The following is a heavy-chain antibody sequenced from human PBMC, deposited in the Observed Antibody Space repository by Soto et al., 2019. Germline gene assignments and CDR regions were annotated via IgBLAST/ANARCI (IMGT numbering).Heavy chain of an antibody. CDR2: IYHSGST. CDR3: ARVGNAISDAFDI. J-gene: IGHJ3*02. V-gene: IGHV4-30-2*01. D-gene: IGHD2-8*01. Sequence: SETLSLTCAVSGGSISSGGYSWSWIRQPPGKGLEWIGYIYHSGSTYYNPSLKSRVTISVDRSKNQFSLKLSSVTAADTAVYYCARVGNAISDAFDIWGQGTVVTVSS. CDR1: GGSISSGGYS.